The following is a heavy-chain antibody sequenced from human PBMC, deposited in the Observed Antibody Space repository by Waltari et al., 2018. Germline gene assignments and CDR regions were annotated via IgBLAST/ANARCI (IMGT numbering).Heavy chain of an antibody. CDR2: IDSGGST. V-gene: IGHV3-53*02. Sequence: EVQLVGTGGGLIQPGGSLRLSCAASGLTVSSKYMSWVRQAPGTGLEWVSIIDSGGSTYYADSVKGRFTISRDDSKNMVYLQMNSLRAEDTALYYCARGLGPYGTGWIMWGQGTMVTVSS. CDR3: ARGLGPYGTGWIM. J-gene: IGHJ3*02. CDR1: GLTVSSKY. D-gene: IGHD1-1*01.